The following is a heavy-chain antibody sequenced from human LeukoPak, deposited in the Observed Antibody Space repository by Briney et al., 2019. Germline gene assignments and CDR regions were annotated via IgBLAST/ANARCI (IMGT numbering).Heavy chain of an antibody. Sequence: SETLSLTCTVSGGSISSSSYYWGWIRQPPGKGLEWIGSIYYSGSTYYNPSLKSRVTISVDTSKNQFSLKLSSVTAADTAVYYRASGYSSTWYLVLAYWGQGTLVPVSS. V-gene: IGHV4-39*07. CDR1: GGSISSSSYY. J-gene: IGHJ4*02. CDR2: IYYSGST. D-gene: IGHD6-13*01. CDR3: ASGYSSTWYLVLAY.